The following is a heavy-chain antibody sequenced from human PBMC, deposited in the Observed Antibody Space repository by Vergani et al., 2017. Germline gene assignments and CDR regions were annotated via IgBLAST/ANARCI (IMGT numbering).Heavy chain of an antibody. J-gene: IGHJ4*02. Sequence: QLQLQESGSGLVKPSETLSLTCTVSGGSISSSSYYWGWIRQPPGKGLEWFGGIYYSGSTYYNPSLKSRVTISVDTSKNQFSLKLSSVTAADTAVYYCAGHLAAMDPRFDYWGQGTLVTVSS. V-gene: IGHV4-39*01. D-gene: IGHD5-18*01. CDR3: AGHLAAMDPRFDY. CDR1: GGSISSSSYY. CDR2: IYYSGST.